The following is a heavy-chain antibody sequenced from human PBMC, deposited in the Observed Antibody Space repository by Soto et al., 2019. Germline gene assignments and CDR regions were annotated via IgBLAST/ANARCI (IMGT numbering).Heavy chain of an antibody. CDR2: ISAYNGNT. CDR1: GYTFTSYV. D-gene: IGHD6-13*01. CDR3: ASYREQLVLYGMDV. Sequence: QVQLVQSGAEVKKPGASVKVSCKASGYTFTSYVISWVRQAPGQGLEWMGWISAYNGNTKYAQKLQGRVTMTTDTSTSTAYMELRSLTSDDTAVYYCASYREQLVLYGMDVWGQGTTVTVSS. J-gene: IGHJ6*02. V-gene: IGHV1-18*01.